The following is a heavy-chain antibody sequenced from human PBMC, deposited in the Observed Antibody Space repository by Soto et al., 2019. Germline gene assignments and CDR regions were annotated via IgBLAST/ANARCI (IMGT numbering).Heavy chain of an antibody. J-gene: IGHJ6*01. CDR2: LSGSGENT. CDR3: VQMTYY. V-gene: IGHV3-23*01. Sequence: APGKGLEWVSGLSGSGENTYYAASVKGRFNISRDHSKNTLVLRMRSLRAEDTALYYCVQMTYY.